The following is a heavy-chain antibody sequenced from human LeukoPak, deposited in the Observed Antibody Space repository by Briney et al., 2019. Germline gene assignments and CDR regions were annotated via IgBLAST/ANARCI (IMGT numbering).Heavy chain of an antibody. Sequence: GASVKVSCKASGYSFTSYYMHWVRQAPGQGLEWMGFINPNGSSAAYAQKFQGRLTMTRDMFTSTDYMELTSLTSDDTAVYYCARDNSVGETAWWFDPWGQGTLVTVSS. V-gene: IGHV1-46*01. D-gene: IGHD1-26*01. J-gene: IGHJ5*02. CDR3: ARDNSVGETAWWFDP. CDR2: INPNGSSA. CDR1: GYSFTSYY.